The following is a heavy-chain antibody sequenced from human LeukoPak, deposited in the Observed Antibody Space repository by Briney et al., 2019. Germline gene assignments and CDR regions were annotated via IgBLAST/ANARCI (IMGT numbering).Heavy chain of an antibody. CDR2: IGTAGDT. J-gene: IGHJ6*02. Sequence: PGGSLRLSCAASGFTFSSYDMHWVRQATGKGLEWVSAIGTAGDTYYPGSVKGRFTISRENAKDSLYLQMNSLRAGDTAVYYCAKGTVGAIHYYYGMDVWGQGTTVTVSS. CDR3: AKGTVGAIHYYYGMDV. CDR1: GFTFSSYD. V-gene: IGHV3-13*01. D-gene: IGHD1-26*01.